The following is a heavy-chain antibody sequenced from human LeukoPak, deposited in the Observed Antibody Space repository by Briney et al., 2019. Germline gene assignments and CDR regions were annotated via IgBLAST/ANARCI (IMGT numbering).Heavy chain of an antibody. CDR2: INHSGST. CDR3: ARASGATWGTYYYYYYMDV. CDR1: GGSFSGYY. J-gene: IGHJ6*03. Sequence: SETLSLTCAVYGGSFSGYYWSWIRQPPGKGLEWIGEINHSGSTNYNPSLKSRVTISVDTSKNQFSLKLSSVTAADTAVYYCARASGATWGTYYYYYYMDVWGKRTTVTVSS. D-gene: IGHD1-26*01. V-gene: IGHV4-34*01.